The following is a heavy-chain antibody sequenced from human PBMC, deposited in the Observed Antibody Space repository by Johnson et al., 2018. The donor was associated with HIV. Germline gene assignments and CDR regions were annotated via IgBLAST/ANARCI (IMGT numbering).Heavy chain of an antibody. CDR1: GFTVSSNY. Sequence: VQLVESGGGVVRPGGSLRLSCAASGFTVSSNYMSWVRQAPGKGLEWVSVIYSGGSTYYADSVKGRFTISRDNSKNTLYLQMNSLRAEDTAGYYCARGRYTTAEWDDAFDIWGQGTMVTVSS. V-gene: IGHV3-53*01. J-gene: IGHJ3*02. D-gene: IGHD1-26*01. CDR2: IYSGGST. CDR3: ARGRYTTAEWDDAFDI.